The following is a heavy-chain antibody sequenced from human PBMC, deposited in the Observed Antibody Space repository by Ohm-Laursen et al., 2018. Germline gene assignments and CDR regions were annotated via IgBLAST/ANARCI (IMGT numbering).Heavy chain of an antibody. J-gene: IGHJ1*01. CDR3: AKERDVSTGYALQH. D-gene: IGHD3-9*01. Sequence: SLRLSCAASGFTFSSYGMSWVRQAPGKGLEWVSAISGSGGSTNYADSVKGRFTISRDNSKNTLYLQMNSLRAEDTAVYYCAKERDVSTGYALQHWGQGTLVTVSS. V-gene: IGHV3-23*01. CDR1: GFTFSSYG. CDR2: ISGSGGST.